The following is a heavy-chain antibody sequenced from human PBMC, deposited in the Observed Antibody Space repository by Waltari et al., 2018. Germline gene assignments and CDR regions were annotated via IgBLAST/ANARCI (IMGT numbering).Heavy chain of an antibody. CDR2: ILNDYGGGKT. CDR3: ARHDWLDP. J-gene: IGHJ5*02. V-gene: IGHV3-53*01. CDR1: GSIGRGDY. Sequence: EVQLVEAGGGLIQHGGSLSISGAASGSIGRGDYMTWVRRAPGKGREGVSLILNDYGGGKTFYADSVKGRFTISRDNSKNTLFLQMNNLRAEDTGMYYCARHDWLDPWGQGTLVTVSS.